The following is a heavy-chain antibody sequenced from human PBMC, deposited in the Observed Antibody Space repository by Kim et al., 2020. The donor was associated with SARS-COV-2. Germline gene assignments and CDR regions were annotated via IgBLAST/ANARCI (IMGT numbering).Heavy chain of an antibody. Sequence: ASVKVSCKASGYTFTSYAMHWVRQAPGQRLEWMGWINAGNGNTKYSQKFQGRVTITRDTSASTAYMELSSLRSEDTAVYYCARSHTAMVLGKYFDLWGRGTLVTVSS. J-gene: IGHJ2*01. CDR1: GYTFTSYA. CDR2: INAGNGNT. V-gene: IGHV1-3*01. CDR3: ARSHTAMVLGKYFDL. D-gene: IGHD5-18*01.